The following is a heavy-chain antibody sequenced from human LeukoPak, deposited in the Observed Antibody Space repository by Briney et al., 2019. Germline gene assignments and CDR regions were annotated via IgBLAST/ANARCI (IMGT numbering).Heavy chain of an antibody. D-gene: IGHD3-10*01. CDR1: GHTFTSYG. CDR3: ARTPMVRGVSLLHNWFDP. Sequence: ASVKVSCKASGHTFTSYGISWVRQAPGQGLEWMGWISAYNGNTNYAQKLQGRVTMTTDTSTSTAYMELRSLSSDDTAVYYCARTPMVRGVSLLHNWFDPWGQGTLVTVSS. J-gene: IGHJ5*02. CDR2: ISAYNGNT. V-gene: IGHV1-18*04.